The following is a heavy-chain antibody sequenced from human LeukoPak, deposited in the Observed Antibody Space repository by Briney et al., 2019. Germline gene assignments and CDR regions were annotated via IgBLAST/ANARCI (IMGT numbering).Heavy chain of an antibody. CDR1: AYSISNGFV. Sequence: PSETLSLTCTVSAYSISNGFVWGWLRQPPGKGLEWIASIYRSGTTYYNPSLKSRVTMSVDTSKNQFSLRLSSVTAADTAVYYCTRLSHVAGAPKVSGFDPWGQGTLVTVSS. CDR2: IYRSGTT. CDR3: TRLSHVAGAPKVSGFDP. V-gene: IGHV4-38-2*02. J-gene: IGHJ5*02. D-gene: IGHD1-26*01.